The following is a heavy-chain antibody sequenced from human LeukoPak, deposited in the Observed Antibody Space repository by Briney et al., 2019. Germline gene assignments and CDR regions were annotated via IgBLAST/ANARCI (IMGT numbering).Heavy chain of an antibody. D-gene: IGHD2-21*02. Sequence: GGSLRLSCAASGFTFSSYAMSWVRQAPGKGLEWVSAISGSGGSTYYADSVKGRFTISRDNSKNTLYLQMNSLRADDTAVYYCAKDILAYCGGDCYSGWYFDLWGRGTLVTVSS. CDR3: AKDILAYCGGDCYSGWYFDL. CDR1: GFTFSSYA. CDR2: ISGSGGST. J-gene: IGHJ2*01. V-gene: IGHV3-23*01.